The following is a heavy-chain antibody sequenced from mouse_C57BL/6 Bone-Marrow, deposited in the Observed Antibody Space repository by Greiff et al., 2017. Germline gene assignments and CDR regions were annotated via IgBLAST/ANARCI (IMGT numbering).Heavy chain of an antibody. V-gene: IGHV1-7*01. CDR2: INPSSGYT. J-gene: IGHJ4*01. D-gene: IGHD1-1*01. CDR1: GYTFTSYW. CDR3: ARRYGSSYDAMDY. Sequence: QVQLQQSGAELAKPGASVQLSCKASGYTFTSYWMHWVKQRPGQGLEWIGYINPSSGYTKYNQKFKDKATLTADKSSSTAYMQLSSLTYEDSAVYYCARRYGSSYDAMDYWGQGTSVTVSS.